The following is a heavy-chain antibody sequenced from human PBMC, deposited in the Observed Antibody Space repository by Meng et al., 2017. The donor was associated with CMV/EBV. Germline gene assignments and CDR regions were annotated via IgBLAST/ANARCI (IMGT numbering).Heavy chain of an antibody. CDR3: ARICVTGSACYHFDY. Sequence: AGSLRLSCAASGFTFINYWMSWVRQAPGKGLEWVANIKQDGSEKHYVDSVKGRFTISRDNAKNSVFLQMNSLRVEDTAVYYCARICVTGSACYHFDYWGQGTLVTVSS. CDR2: IKQDGSEK. CDR1: GFTFINYW. J-gene: IGHJ4*02. D-gene: IGHD2-15*01. V-gene: IGHV3-7*01.